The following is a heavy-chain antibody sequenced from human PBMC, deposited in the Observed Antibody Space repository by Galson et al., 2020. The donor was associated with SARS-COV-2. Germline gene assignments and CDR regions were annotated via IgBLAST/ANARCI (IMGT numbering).Heavy chain of an antibody. V-gene: IGHV3-7*01. CDR2: IKQDGTDR. Sequence: GASLKISCAASGFRFSRNWMSWVRQAPGKGLQWVANIKQDGTDRYYLDSVKGRFTISSDNAKNSVYLQMNNLRADDTAVYYCARDEDGYNDVWGQGTLVAVSS. CDR3: ARDEDGYNDV. CDR1: GFRFSRNW. D-gene: IGHD5-12*01. J-gene: IGHJ4*02.